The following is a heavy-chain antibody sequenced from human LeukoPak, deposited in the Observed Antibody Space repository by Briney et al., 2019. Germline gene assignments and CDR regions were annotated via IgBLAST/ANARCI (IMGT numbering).Heavy chain of an antibody. V-gene: IGHV3-9*01. Sequence: GGSLRLSCAASGFTLDDYAMHWVRQAPGKGLEWVSGISWNSGSIGYADSVKGRFTISRDNAKNSLYLQMNSLRAEDTALYYCAKDQLAGADYDSSGYHDYWGQGTLVTVSS. D-gene: IGHD3-22*01. J-gene: IGHJ4*02. CDR1: GFTLDDYA. CDR3: AKDQLAGADYDSSGYHDY. CDR2: ISWNSGSI.